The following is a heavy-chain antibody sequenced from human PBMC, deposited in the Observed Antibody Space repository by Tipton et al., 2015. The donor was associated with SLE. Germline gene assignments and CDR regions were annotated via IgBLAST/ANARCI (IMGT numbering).Heavy chain of an antibody. CDR2: ISGSGGST. D-gene: IGHD5-24*01. V-gene: IGHV3-23*01. Sequence: SLRLSCAASGFTFSSYAMSWVRQAPGKGLEWVSAISGSGGSTYYADSVKGRFTISRDNSKNTLYLQMNSLRAEDTAVYYCAREFDGYYAGFDCWGQRTLVPVSS. CDR3: AREFDGYYAGFDC. J-gene: IGHJ4*02. CDR1: GFTFSSYA.